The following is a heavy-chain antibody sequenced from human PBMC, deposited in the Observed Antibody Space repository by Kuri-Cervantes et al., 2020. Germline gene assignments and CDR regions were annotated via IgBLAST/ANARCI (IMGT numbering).Heavy chain of an antibody. Sequence: GGSLRLSCAASGFTFSSYAMHWVRQAPGKGLEWVAVISYDGSNKYYADSVKGRFTISRDNSKNTLYLQMNSLRAEDTAVYYCARFDGNSGWYVSGKYGMDVWGQGTTVTVSS. CDR2: ISYDGSNK. D-gene: IGHD6-19*01. J-gene: IGHJ6*02. CDR1: GFTFSSYA. CDR3: ARFDGNSGWYVSGKYGMDV. V-gene: IGHV3-30*04.